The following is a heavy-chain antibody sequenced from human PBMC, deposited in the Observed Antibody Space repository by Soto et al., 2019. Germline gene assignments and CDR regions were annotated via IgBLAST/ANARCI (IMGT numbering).Heavy chain of an antibody. V-gene: IGHV3-21*01. J-gene: IGHJ4*02. CDR1: GFTFSSYS. Sequence: PGGSLRLSCAASGFTFSSYSMNWVRQAPGKGLEWVSPISSSSSYIYYADSVKGRFTISRDNAKNSLYLQMNSLRAEDTAVYYCARVARLEWLLSTYYFDYWGQGTLVTVSS. CDR3: ARVARLEWLLSTYYFDY. D-gene: IGHD3-3*01. CDR2: ISSSSSYI.